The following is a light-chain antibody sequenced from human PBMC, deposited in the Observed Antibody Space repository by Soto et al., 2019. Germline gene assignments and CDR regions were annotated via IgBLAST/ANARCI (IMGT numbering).Light chain of an antibody. CDR1: QSVSSSY. CDR2: GAS. V-gene: IGKV3-20*01. Sequence: EIVLKQSPGTLSLSPGERATLYCRDSQSVSSSYLAWYQQKPGQAPRLLIYGASSRATGIPDRFSGSGSGTDFTLTISRLEPEDFAVYYCQQYGSSPQTFGQGTKVDIK. CDR3: QQYGSSPQT. J-gene: IGKJ1*01.